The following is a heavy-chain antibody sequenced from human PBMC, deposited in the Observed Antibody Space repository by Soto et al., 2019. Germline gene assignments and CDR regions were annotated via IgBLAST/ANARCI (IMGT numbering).Heavy chain of an antibody. D-gene: IGHD1-1*01. CDR3: AREYGNSPDAFDY. Sequence: SETLSLTCTVSGGSVNSDNCYWSWIRQPPGKGLEGIGYIYYTGSTNDNPSLKSRVTISLDSSRNQFSLKVSSVTAADTAVFYCAREYGNSPDAFDYWGQGTLVTVSS. V-gene: IGHV4-61*01. CDR2: IYYTGST. CDR1: GGSVNSDNCY. J-gene: IGHJ4*02.